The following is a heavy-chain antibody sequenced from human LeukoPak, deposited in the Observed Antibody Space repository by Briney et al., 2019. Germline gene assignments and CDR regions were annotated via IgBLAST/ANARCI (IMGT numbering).Heavy chain of an antibody. Sequence: HPGGSLKLSCAASGFTFSGSAMHWVRQASGKGLEWVGRIRSKANSYATAYAASVKGRFTISRDDSKNTAYLQMNSLKTEDTAVYYCTRPYSGSYLWILDYWGQGTLVTVSS. CDR2: IRSKANSYAT. V-gene: IGHV3-73*01. J-gene: IGHJ4*02. CDR1: GFTFSGSA. CDR3: TRPYSGSYLWILDY. D-gene: IGHD1-26*01.